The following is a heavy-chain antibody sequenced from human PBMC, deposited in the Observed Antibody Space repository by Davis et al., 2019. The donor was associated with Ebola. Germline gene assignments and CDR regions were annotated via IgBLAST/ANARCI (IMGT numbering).Heavy chain of an antibody. V-gene: IGHV3-33*01. D-gene: IGHD6-19*01. J-gene: IGHJ6*02. Sequence: GGSLRLSCAASGFTFSSYGMHWVRQAPGKGLEWAAVIWYDGSNKYYADSVKGRFTISRDNSKNTLYLQMNSLRAEDTAVYYCARDRERYSSGWFYYYYYGMDVWGQGTTVTVSS. CDR1: GFTFSSYG. CDR3: ARDRERYSSGWFYYYYYGMDV. CDR2: IWYDGSNK.